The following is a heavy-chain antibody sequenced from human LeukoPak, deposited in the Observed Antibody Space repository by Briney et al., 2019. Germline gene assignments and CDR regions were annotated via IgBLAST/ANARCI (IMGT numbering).Heavy chain of an antibody. V-gene: IGHV4-34*01. CDR2: INHSGST. J-gene: IGHJ6*03. CDR3: AREVGYGTYYYYYMDV. CDR1: GGSFSGYY. D-gene: IGHD5-12*01. Sequence: PSETLSLTCAVYGGSFSGYYWSWIRQPPGKGLEWIGEINHSGSTNYNPSLKSRVTISVDTSKNQFSLKLSSVTAADTAVYYCAREVGYGTYYYYYMDVWGKGTTVTISS.